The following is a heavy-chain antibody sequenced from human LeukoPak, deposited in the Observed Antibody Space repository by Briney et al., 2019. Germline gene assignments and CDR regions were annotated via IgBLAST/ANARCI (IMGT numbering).Heavy chain of an antibody. D-gene: IGHD3-22*01. J-gene: IGHJ6*03. V-gene: IGHV4-34*01. Sequence: PSETLSLTCAVYGGSFSGYYWSWIRQPPGKGLEWIGEINHSGSTNQNPSLKSRVTISVDTSKNQFSLKLSSVTAADTAVYYCARGWINYDSYYYYMDVWCKGTTVTVSS. CDR3: ARGWINYDSYYYYMDV. CDR2: INHSGST. CDR1: GGSFSGYY.